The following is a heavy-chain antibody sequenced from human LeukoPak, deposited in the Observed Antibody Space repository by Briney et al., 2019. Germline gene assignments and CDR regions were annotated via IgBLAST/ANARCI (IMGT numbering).Heavy chain of an antibody. CDR3: ARAGITMVRRAEFDY. J-gene: IGHJ4*02. Sequence: GASVKVSCKASGYTFTGYYMHWVRQAPGQGLEWMGWINPNSGGTNYAQKLQGRVTMTRDTSISTAYMELSRLRSDDTAVYYCARAGITMVRRAEFDYWGQGTLVTVSS. CDR2: INPNSGGT. CDR1: GYTFTGYY. V-gene: IGHV1-2*02. D-gene: IGHD3-10*01.